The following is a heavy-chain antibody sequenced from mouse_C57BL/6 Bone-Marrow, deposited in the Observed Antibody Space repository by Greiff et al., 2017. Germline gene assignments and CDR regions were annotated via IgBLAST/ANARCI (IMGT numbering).Heavy chain of an antibody. CDR2: IYPGSGST. Sequence: VQLQQPGAELVKPGASVKMSCKASGYTFTSYWITWVKQRPGQGLEWIGYIYPGSGSTNYNEKFKSKATLTVDTSSSTAYMQLSSLTSEDSAVYYCARDRGIYYGSFFDYWGQGTTVTVSS. J-gene: IGHJ2*01. V-gene: IGHV1-55*01. CDR1: GYTFTSYW. CDR3: ARDRGIYYGSFFDY. D-gene: IGHD2-1*01.